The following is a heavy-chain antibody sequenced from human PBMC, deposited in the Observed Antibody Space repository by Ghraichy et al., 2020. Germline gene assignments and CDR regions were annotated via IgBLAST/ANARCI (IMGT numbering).Heavy chain of an antibody. Sequence: SQTLSLTCTVSGGSISSYYWSWIRQPPGKGLEWIGYIYYSGSTNYNPSLKSRVTISVDTSKNQFSLKLSSVTAADTAVYYCTGQYSGYGLFDYWGQGTLVTVSS. D-gene: IGHD5-12*01. CDR2: IYYSGST. CDR1: GGSISSYY. V-gene: IGHV4-59*08. J-gene: IGHJ4*02. CDR3: TGQYSGYGLFDY.